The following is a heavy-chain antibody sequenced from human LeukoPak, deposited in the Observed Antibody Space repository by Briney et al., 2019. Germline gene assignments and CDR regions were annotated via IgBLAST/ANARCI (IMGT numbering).Heavy chain of an antibody. J-gene: IGHJ3*02. CDR1: GFALKSYS. V-gene: IGHV3-21*01. CDR3: ARGGRFDAFDI. D-gene: IGHD4-17*01. CDR2: ISSTSAYI. Sequence: GGSLRLSCGGSGFALKSYSLTWVRQAPGKGLEWVSSISSTSAYIHYADSVKGRFTISRDNAKNSLYLQMNSLRAEDTAVYYCARGGRFDAFDIWGQGTMVTVSS.